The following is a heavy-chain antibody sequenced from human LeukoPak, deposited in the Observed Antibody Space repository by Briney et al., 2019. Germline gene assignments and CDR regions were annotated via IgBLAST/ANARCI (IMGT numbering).Heavy chain of an antibody. V-gene: IGHV4-4*02. CDR2: IYHSGST. J-gene: IGHJ3*02. Sequence: SETLSLTCAVSGGSISSSNWWSWVRQPPGKGLEWIGEIYHSGSTNYNPSLKSRVTISVDKSKNQFSLKLSSVTAADTAVYYCAREFWGDCSSTSCYEDAFDIWGQGTMVTVSS. D-gene: IGHD2-2*01. CDR3: AREFWGDCSSTSCYEDAFDI. CDR1: GGSISSSNW.